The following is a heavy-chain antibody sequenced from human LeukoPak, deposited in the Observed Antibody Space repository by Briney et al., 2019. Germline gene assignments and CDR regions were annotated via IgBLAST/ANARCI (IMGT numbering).Heavy chain of an antibody. D-gene: IGHD6-19*01. CDR1: ELIVSNKY. V-gene: IGHV3-53*01. CDR2: IYSGGGT. CDR3: ASSEAVDGTGNFDH. J-gene: IGHJ4*02. Sequence: GGSLRLSCAASELIVSNKYMTWVRQAPGKGLEWVSVIYSGGGTYYADSVKGRFTISRDNSNNTLYLQMVSLRAEDTAEYYCASSEAVDGTGNFDHWGQGTLVTVSS.